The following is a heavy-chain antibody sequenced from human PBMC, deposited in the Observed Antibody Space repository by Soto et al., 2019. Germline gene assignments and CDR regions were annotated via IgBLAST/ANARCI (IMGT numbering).Heavy chain of an antibody. D-gene: IGHD2-15*01. Sequence: GGSLRLSCAASGFTFSSYSMNWVRQAPGKRLEWVSYISSSTSTIYYADSVKGRFTISRDNAKNSLYLQMNSLRAEDTAVYYCATDKGRSPLDYWGQGTLVTVSS. J-gene: IGHJ4*02. CDR3: ATDKGRSPLDY. CDR2: ISSSTSTI. CDR1: GFTFSSYS. V-gene: IGHV3-48*01.